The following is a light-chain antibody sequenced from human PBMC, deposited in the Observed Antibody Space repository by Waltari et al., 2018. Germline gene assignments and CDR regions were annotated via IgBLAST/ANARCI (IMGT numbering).Light chain of an antibody. V-gene: IGLV2-11*01. Sequence: QSALTQPRSVSGSPGESVTISCTGTGSEVGDYNYVSWYQQHPGQAPKVLIYDVSKRPSRVPDRVYGSKSGNSASLTIFGLQAEDEADYYCCSYAGTWVFGGGTKLTVL. CDR2: DVS. J-gene: IGLJ3*02. CDR1: GSEVGDYNY. CDR3: CSYAGTWV.